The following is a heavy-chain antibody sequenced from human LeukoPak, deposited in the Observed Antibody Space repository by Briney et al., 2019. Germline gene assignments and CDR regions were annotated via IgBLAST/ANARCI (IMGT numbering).Heavy chain of an antibody. V-gene: IGHV3-48*02. Sequence: GGSLRLSRAASGFTFSTYSMNWVRQAPGKGLEWVSYISSSSGTIYYADSVKGRFTISRDNAKNSLYLQMNSLRDEDSAVYYCARDPDSSAHFDHWGQGTLVTVSS. CDR1: GFTFSTYS. D-gene: IGHD3-22*01. J-gene: IGHJ4*02. CDR2: ISSSSGTI. CDR3: ARDPDSSAHFDH.